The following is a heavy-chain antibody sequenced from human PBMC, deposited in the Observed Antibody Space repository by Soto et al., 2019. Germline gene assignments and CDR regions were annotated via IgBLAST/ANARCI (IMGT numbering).Heavy chain of an antibody. D-gene: IGHD3-10*01. J-gene: IGHJ4*02. CDR1: GFSFSSYW. Sequence: EVQLVESGGTLVQPGGSLRLSCVGSGFSFSSYWVHWVRQPPGKGLEWVSRINAGGTSISYSDSVKGRFTISRDNAKNTLYLQIDGLGVDDTAVYYCASAGSYRFDYWGLGTLVTVSS. CDR2: INAGGTSI. V-gene: IGHV3-74*01. CDR3: ASAGSYRFDY.